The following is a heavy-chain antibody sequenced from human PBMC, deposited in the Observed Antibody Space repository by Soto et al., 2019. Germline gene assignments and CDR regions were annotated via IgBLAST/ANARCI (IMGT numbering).Heavy chain of an antibody. CDR2: ISSSSYI. D-gene: IGHD3-22*01. CDR3: ARDLLYYYDSSGYYDQQAYFDY. J-gene: IGHJ4*02. V-gene: IGHV3-21*01. Sequence: GGSLRLSCAASGFTFSSYSMNWVRQAPGKGLEWVSSISSSSYIYYADSVKGRFTISRDNAKNSLYLQMNSLRAEDTAVYYCARDLLYYYDSSGYYDQQAYFDYWGQGTLVTVSS. CDR1: GFTFSSYS.